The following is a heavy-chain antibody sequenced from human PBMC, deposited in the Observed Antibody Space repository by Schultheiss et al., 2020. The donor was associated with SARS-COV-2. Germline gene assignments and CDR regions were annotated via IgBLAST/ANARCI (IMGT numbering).Heavy chain of an antibody. Sequence: GGSLRLSCAASGFTFSSYAMHWVRQAPGKGLEWVSAISGSGGSTYYADSVKGRFTISRDNSKNTLYLQMNSLRAEDTAVYYCARNIYGSGSYGPDYWGQGTLVTVSS. V-gene: IGHV3-23*01. D-gene: IGHD3-10*01. CDR1: GFTFSSYA. CDR2: ISGSGGST. J-gene: IGHJ4*02. CDR3: ARNIYGSGSYGPDY.